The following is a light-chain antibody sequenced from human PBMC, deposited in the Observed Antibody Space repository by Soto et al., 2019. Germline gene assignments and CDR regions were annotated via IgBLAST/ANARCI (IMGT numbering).Light chain of an antibody. Sequence: EIVLTQSPGTLSLSPGERATLSCRASQSLYSNSLAWYQLKPGQAPRLLIYGASNRATGIPDRFSGSGSGTDFTLTISRLEPEDFAVFYCQQYSTSPPITFGQGTRLEIK. CDR1: QSLYSNS. CDR2: GAS. J-gene: IGKJ5*01. V-gene: IGKV3-20*01. CDR3: QQYSTSPPIT.